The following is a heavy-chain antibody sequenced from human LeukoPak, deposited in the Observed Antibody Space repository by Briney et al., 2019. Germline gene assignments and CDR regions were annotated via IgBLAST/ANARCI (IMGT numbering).Heavy chain of an antibody. CDR2: IYYSGST. V-gene: IGHV4-30-4*01. D-gene: IGHD2-2*01. CDR3: ARVGVVPAAMSYYYGMDV. J-gene: IGHJ6*02. CDR1: GGSISSGDYY. Sequence: PSETLSLTCTVSGGSISSGDYYWSWIRQPPGKGLEWIWYIYYSGSTYYNPSLKSRVTISVDTSKNQFSLKLSSVTAADTAVYYCARVGVVPAAMSYYYGMDVWGQGTTVTVSS.